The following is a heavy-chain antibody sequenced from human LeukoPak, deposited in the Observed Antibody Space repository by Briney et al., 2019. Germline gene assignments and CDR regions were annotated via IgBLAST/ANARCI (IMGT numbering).Heavy chain of an antibody. Sequence: GGSLRLSCAASGFTFSDYYMSWIRQAPGKGLEWVSYISSSGGTIYYADSVKGRFAISRDNAKNSLYLQMNSLRAEDTAVYYCARVLHAYLQSSPLNYWGQGTLVTVSS. V-gene: IGHV3-11*04. CDR2: ISSSGGTI. D-gene: IGHD4-11*01. J-gene: IGHJ4*02. CDR1: GFTFSDYY. CDR3: ARVLHAYLQSSPLNY.